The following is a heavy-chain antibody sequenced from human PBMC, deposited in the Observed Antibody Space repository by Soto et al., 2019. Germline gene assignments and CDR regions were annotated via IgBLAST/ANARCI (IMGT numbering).Heavy chain of an antibody. D-gene: IGHD1-26*01. CDR1: GFTFSNYA. Sequence: GGSLRLCCAASGFTFSNYAMSWVRQAPGKGLEWVSGISGSGGSTYYADSVKGRFTISRDNSKNTLYLQMNSLRAEDTAVYYCAKLALYSGSPGFFQHWGQGTLVTVSS. CDR3: AKLALYSGSPGFFQH. CDR2: ISGSGGST. V-gene: IGHV3-23*01. J-gene: IGHJ1*01.